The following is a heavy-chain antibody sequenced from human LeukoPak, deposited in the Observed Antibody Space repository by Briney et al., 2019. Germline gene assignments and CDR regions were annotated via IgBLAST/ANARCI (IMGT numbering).Heavy chain of an antibody. CDR1: RGTFSSYA. CDR3: ARHGRFYDAFDI. Sequence: ASVKVSCKASRGTFSSYAISWARQATGQGLEWMGWMNPNSGGTNYAQKFQGRVTMTRDTSISTAYMDLSRLRSDDTAVYYCARHGRFYDAFDIWGQGTMVTVSS. CDR2: MNPNSGGT. J-gene: IGHJ3*02. V-gene: IGHV1-2*02. D-gene: IGHD3-3*01.